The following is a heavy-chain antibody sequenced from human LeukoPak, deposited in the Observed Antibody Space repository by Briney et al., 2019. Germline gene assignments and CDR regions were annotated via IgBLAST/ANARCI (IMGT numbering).Heavy chain of an antibody. CDR2: INPSGGST. CDR3: ASPLRLIAARYELRDPYYMDV. J-gene: IGHJ6*03. Sequence: ASVKVSCKASGYTFTSYYMHWVRQAPGQGLEWMGIINPSGGSTSYAQKFQGRVTMTRDMSTSTVYMELSSLRSEDTAVYYCASPLRLIAARYELRDPYYMDVWGKGTTVTVSS. CDR1: GYTFTSYY. V-gene: IGHV1-46*01. D-gene: IGHD6-6*01.